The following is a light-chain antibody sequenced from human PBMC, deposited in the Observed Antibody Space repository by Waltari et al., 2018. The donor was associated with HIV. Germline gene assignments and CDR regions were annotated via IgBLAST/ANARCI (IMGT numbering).Light chain of an antibody. Sequence: QSVLTPPPSVSGAPGPRVTISCTGSSSNIGAGYDVHWYQHLPGTAPKLLIYGNINRPSGVPDRFSGSKSGTSASLAITGLQAEDEADYYCQSYDSSLSGSWVFGGGTKLTVL. CDR2: GNI. J-gene: IGLJ3*02. V-gene: IGLV1-40*01. CDR3: QSYDSSLSGSWV. CDR1: SSNIGAGYD.